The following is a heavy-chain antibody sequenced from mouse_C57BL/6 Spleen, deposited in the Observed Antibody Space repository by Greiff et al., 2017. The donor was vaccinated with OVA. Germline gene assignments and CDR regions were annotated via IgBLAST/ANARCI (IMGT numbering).Heavy chain of an antibody. Sequence: EVKLMESGGGLVKPGGSLKLSCAASGFTFSDYGMHWVRQAPEKGLEWVAYISSGSSTIYYADTVKGRFTISRDNAKNTLFLQMTSLRSEDTAMDYCAELSWFAYWGQGTLVTVSA. D-gene: IGHD4-1*01. CDR2: ISSGSSTI. CDR3: AELSWFAY. V-gene: IGHV5-17*01. CDR1: GFTFSDYG. J-gene: IGHJ3*01.